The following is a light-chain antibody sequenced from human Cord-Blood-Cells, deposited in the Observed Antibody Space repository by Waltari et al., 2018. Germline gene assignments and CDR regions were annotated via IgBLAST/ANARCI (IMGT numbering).Light chain of an antibody. CDR1: KLGDKY. J-gene: IGLJ2*01. CDR3: QAWDSSTAVV. V-gene: IGLV3-1*01. Sequence: SYELTQPPSVSVSPGQTASITCSGDKLGDKYACWYQQKPGQSPVLVIYQESKRPSGIPERFSGSNSGNTATLTISGTQAMDDADYYCQAWDSSTAVVFGGGTKLTVL. CDR2: QES.